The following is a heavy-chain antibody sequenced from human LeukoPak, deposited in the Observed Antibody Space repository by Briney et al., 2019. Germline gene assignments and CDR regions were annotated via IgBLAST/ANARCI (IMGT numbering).Heavy chain of an antibody. D-gene: IGHD3-22*01. CDR1: GDSISSSSYY. V-gene: IGHV4-39*01. CDR3: ARLGGSSGYFDY. CDR2: IYYSGST. Sequence: PSETLSLTCTVSGDSISSSSYYWGWIRQPPGKGLEWIGSIYYSGSTYYNPSLKSRVTISVDTSKNQFSLRLSSVTAADTAVYYCARLGGSSGYFDYWGQGTLVTVSS. J-gene: IGHJ4*02.